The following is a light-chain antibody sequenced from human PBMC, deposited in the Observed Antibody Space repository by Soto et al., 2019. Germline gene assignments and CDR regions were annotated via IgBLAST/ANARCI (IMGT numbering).Light chain of an antibody. CDR3: QSYDSSPRGYV. J-gene: IGLJ1*01. Sequence: QSVLTQPPSVAGAPGQRVTISCTGSSSNIGAGYDVHWYQQLPGTAPKLLIYGNSNRPSGVPDRFSGSNSGTSASLAITGLQAEDEADYYCQSYDSSPRGYVFGTGTKVTVL. V-gene: IGLV1-40*01. CDR2: GNS. CDR1: SSNIGAGYD.